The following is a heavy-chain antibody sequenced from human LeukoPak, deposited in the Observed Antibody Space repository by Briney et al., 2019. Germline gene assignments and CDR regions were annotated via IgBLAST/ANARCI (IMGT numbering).Heavy chain of an antibody. D-gene: IGHD6-13*01. V-gene: IGHV1-2*04. Sequence: ASVRVSCKASGYTFTGYYMHWVRQAPGQGLEWMGWINPNSGGTNYAQKFQGWVTMTRDTSISTAYMELSRLRSDDTAVYYCAREYSSSSPSFDPWGQGTLVTVSS. CDR2: INPNSGGT. CDR1: GYTFTGYY. CDR3: AREYSSSSPSFDP. J-gene: IGHJ5*02.